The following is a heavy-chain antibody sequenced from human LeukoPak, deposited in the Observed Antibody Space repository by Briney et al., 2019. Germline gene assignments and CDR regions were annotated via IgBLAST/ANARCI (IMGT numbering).Heavy chain of an antibody. CDR2: IYYSGST. CDR3: ARVAAGIGFFQH. J-gene: IGHJ1*01. CDR1: GGSISSSRYY. D-gene: IGHD6-13*01. V-gene: IGHV4-39*07. Sequence: SEPLSLPCTVSGGSISSSRYYWGWVRQPPGKGLVWIRSIYYSGSTYYTPSLKSRVSISVDTSKIQLSLKMSSVTAADTAVYYSARVAAGIGFFQHWGQGTLVTVSS.